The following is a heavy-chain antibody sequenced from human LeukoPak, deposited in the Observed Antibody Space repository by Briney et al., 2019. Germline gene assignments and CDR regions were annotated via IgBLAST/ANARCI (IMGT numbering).Heavy chain of an antibody. V-gene: IGHV3-11*01. Sequence: SGGSLRLSCAASGFTFSDYYMSWIRQAPGKGLEWVSYISSSGSTIYYADSVKGRFTISRDNAKNSLYLQMNSLRAEDTAVYYCARDYLAVTTAFGHQGYFDYWGQGTLVTVSS. D-gene: IGHD4-11*01. J-gene: IGHJ4*02. CDR3: ARDYLAVTTAFGHQGYFDY. CDR2: ISSSGSTI. CDR1: GFTFSDYY.